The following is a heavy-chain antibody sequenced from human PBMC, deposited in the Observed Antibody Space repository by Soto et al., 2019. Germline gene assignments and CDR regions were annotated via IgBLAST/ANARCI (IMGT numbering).Heavy chain of an antibody. CDR3: AKNQERELPRVIDF. CDR1: GLTFSNYA. J-gene: IGHJ4*02. D-gene: IGHD1-7*01. CDR2: MSGSSRTT. Sequence: EVRLLDSGGGLVKPGGSLRLSCATSGLTFSNYAMSWVRQAPGGGLEWVSSMSGSSRTTYYADSVRGRFTISRDRSKNTLYLQMSSLRAEDTALYYCAKNQERELPRVIDFWGQGTLVTVSS. V-gene: IGHV3-23*01.